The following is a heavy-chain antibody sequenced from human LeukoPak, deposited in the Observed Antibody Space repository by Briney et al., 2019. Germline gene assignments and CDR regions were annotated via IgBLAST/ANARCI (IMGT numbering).Heavy chain of an antibody. V-gene: IGHV3-7*05. CDR1: GFTYSRYW. J-gene: IGHJ3*02. CDR3: ARSLVVVAAKASVAFDI. CDR2: LKQDGSEK. Sequence: GGSLTLSCAACGFTYSRYWMSWVPQAPGKGLVGVANLKQDGSEKYYVDSVKGRFTISRDNAKNSLYLQMNSLRAEDTAVYYCARSLVVVAAKASVAFDIWGQGTMVTVSS. D-gene: IGHD2-15*01.